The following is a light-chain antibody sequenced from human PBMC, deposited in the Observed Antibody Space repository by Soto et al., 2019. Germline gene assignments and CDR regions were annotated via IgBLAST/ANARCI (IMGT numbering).Light chain of an antibody. CDR1: QSVSSY. V-gene: IGKV3-11*01. CDR2: DAS. Sequence: EIVLTQSPATLSLSLGERATLSCRASQSVSSYLAWYQQKPGQAPRLLIYDASNRATGIPARFSGSGSGTDFTLTISSLEPEDFAVYYCQQRSNWRPTWTFGQGTKVDIK. CDR3: QQRSNWRPTWT. J-gene: IGKJ1*01.